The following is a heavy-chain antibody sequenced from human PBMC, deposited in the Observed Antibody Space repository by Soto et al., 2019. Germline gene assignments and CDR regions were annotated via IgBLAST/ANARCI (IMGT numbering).Heavy chain of an antibody. CDR2: INPRSGKT. J-gene: IGHJ4*02. CDR3: ARGVGYSDSSGYPFDY. D-gene: IGHD3-22*01. V-gene: IGHV1-46*03. CDR1: GDTLSTYY. Sequence: VQLVQSGAEVKRPGASVKISCKASGDTLSTYYMHWARQAPGQGLEWMGIINPRSGKTNYPQKYQGRVTRTRDTSTTTVYMELSTLRSEDTAMYYCARGVGYSDSSGYPFDYWGQGTLVTVSS.